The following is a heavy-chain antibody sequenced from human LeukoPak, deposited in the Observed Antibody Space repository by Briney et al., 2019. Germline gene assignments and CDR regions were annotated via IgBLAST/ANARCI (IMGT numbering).Heavy chain of an antibody. CDR1: GFTFSAYG. J-gene: IGHJ3*02. Sequence: GGSLRLSCAASGFTFSAYGMSWVRQAPGQGLEWVSGISANGSITFYARSVRGRFTISRDNPQNTLYLQMNSLRDEDTAVYYCARGGGSGRWGSAFDMWGQGTMVTVSS. D-gene: IGHD6-19*01. V-gene: IGHV3-23*01. CDR2: ISANGSIT. CDR3: ARGGGSGRWGSAFDM.